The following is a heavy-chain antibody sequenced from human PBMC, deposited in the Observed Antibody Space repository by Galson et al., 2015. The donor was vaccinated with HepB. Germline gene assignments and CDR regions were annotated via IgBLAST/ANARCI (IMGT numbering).Heavy chain of an antibody. J-gene: IGHJ5*02. CDR2: INAGNGST. D-gene: IGHD4-11*01. Sequence: SVKVSCKASGYNFIFSAIHWVRQAPGQSLEWMGWINAGNGSTKYSQKLQGRVTITRDTSASTAYMELSSLRSEDTALYYCARDRGTTKGLDPWGQGTLVTVSS. CDR1: GYNFIFSA. V-gene: IGHV1-3*01. CDR3: ARDRGTTKGLDP.